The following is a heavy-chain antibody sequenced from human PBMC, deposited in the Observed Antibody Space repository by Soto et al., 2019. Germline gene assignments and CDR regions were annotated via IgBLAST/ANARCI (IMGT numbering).Heavy chain of an antibody. Sequence: GGSLRLSCAASGFTFSSYAMSWVRQAPGKGLEWVSAISGSGGSTYYADSVKGRFTISRDNSKNTLYLQMNSLRAEDTAVYYCAKGGVFRIAAAGYFDYWGQGTLVTVSS. D-gene: IGHD6-13*01. V-gene: IGHV3-23*01. CDR1: GFTFSSYA. CDR2: ISGSGGST. J-gene: IGHJ4*02. CDR3: AKGGVFRIAAAGYFDY.